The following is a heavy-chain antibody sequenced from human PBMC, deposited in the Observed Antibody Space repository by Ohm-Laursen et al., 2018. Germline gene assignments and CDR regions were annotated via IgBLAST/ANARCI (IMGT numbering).Heavy chain of an antibody. V-gene: IGHV3-7*04. D-gene: IGHD4/OR15-4a*01. Sequence: SLRLSCAASGFTFSTYWMSWVRQAPGKGLEWVAYIKPDGSAKYYVDSVKGRFTVSRDNAKNSLYLQMNSLTAEDTAVYYCARGGALEYWGQGTLVTVSS. J-gene: IGHJ4*02. CDR2: IKPDGSAK. CDR1: GFTFSTYW. CDR3: ARGGALEY.